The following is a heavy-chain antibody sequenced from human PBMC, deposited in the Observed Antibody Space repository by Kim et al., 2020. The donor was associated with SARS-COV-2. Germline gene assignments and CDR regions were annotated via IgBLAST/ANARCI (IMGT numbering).Heavy chain of an antibody. CDR3: ARDIVYYFDY. D-gene: IGHD2-15*01. V-gene: IGHV1-2*06. CDR2: TNPTSGGT. Sequence: ASVKVSCKASGYTFTDYYIHWVRQAPGQGLEWMGRTNPTSGGTNYAQKFQGRVTLTRDTSISTVYMEVNRLRSDDTAVYYCARDIVYYFDYWGQGTLVTV. CDR1: GYTFTDYY. J-gene: IGHJ4*02.